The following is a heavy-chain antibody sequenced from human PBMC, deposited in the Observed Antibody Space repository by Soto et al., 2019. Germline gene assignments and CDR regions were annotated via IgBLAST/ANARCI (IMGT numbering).Heavy chain of an antibody. V-gene: IGHV3-21*01. Sequence: GSLRLSCAASGFTFSSYSMNWVRQAPGKGLEWVSSISSSSSYIYYTDSVKGRFTISRDNAKNSLYLQMNSLRAEDTAVYYCARDLPGGSYYDFWSGSEYYFDYWGQGTLVTVSS. CDR3: ARDLPGGSYYDFWSGSEYYFDY. J-gene: IGHJ4*02. CDR2: ISSSSSYI. CDR1: GFTFSSYS. D-gene: IGHD3-3*01.